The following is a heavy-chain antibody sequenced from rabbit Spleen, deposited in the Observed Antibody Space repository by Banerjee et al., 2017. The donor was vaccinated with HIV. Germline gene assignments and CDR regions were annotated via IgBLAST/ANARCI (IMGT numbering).Heavy chain of an antibody. CDR2: INTATGKA. J-gene: IGHJ4*01. D-gene: IGHD1-1*01. CDR3: ARDLVAVIGWNFNL. CDR1: GFSFSDRDV. Sequence: EQLVESGGGLVQPAGSLTLTCKASGFSFSDRDVMCWVRQAPGKGLKWIACINTATGKAVYASWAKGRFTISKTSSTTVTLQMTSLTAADTATYFCARDLVAVIGWNFNLWGPGTLVTVS. V-gene: IGHV1S45*01.